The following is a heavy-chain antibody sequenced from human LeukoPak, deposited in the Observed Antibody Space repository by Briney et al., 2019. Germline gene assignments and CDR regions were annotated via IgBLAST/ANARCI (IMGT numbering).Heavy chain of an antibody. J-gene: IGHJ6*02. D-gene: IGHD3-10*01. CDR1: GFTLDDYA. CDR2: ISWNSGSI. Sequence: GGSLRLSCAASGFTLDDYAMHWVRQAPGKGLEWVSGISWNSGSIGYADSVKGRFTISRDNSKNTLYLQMNSLRAEDTAVYYCAKGESRFGELSYYYYGMDVWGQGTTVTVSS. V-gene: IGHV3-9*01. CDR3: AKGESRFGELSYYYYGMDV.